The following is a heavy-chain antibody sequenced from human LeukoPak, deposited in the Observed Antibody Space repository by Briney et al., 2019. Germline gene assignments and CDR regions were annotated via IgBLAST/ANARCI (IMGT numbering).Heavy chain of an antibody. Sequence: GESLRLSCAASGFTFSSYWMSWVRQAPGKGLEWVANIKQDGSEKYYVDSVKGRFTISRDNAKNSLYLQMNSLRAEDTAVYYCARAPRGFWSGYSPYYFDYWGQGTLVTVSS. CDR1: GFTFSSYW. J-gene: IGHJ4*02. CDR2: IKQDGSEK. V-gene: IGHV3-7*01. D-gene: IGHD3-3*01. CDR3: ARAPRGFWSGYSPYYFDY.